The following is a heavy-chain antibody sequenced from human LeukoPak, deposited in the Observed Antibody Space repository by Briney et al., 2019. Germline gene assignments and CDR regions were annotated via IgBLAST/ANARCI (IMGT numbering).Heavy chain of an antibody. Sequence: PSETLSLTCAVYGGSFSGYYWSWIRQPPGKGLEWIGSIYYSGSTYYNPSLKSRVTISVDTTKNQFSLKLSSVTAADTAVYYCARRVVVTAIDYWGQGTLVTVSS. CDR1: GGSFSGYY. J-gene: IGHJ4*02. CDR2: IYYSGST. D-gene: IGHD2-21*02. V-gene: IGHV4-34*01. CDR3: ARRVVVTAIDY.